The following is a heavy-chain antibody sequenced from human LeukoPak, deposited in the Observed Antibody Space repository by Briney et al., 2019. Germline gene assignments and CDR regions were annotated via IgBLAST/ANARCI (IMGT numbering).Heavy chain of an antibody. CDR1: GFTFSSYG. CDR2: ITSHGGSA. Sequence: AGGSLRLSCSASGFTFSSYGIHWVRQAPGKGLEYVSTITSHGGSAYYADSVKGRFTISRDNYKNTLYLQMSSLRPEDTAVYYCVKVRQQWLVSGAFDIWCRGTLVTVSS. D-gene: IGHD6-19*01. V-gene: IGHV3-64D*09. CDR3: VKVRQQWLVSGAFDI. J-gene: IGHJ3*02.